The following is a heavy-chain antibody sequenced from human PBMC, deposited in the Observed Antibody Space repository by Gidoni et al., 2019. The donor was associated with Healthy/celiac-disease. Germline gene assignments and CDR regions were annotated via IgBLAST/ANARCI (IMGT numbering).Heavy chain of an antibody. V-gene: IGHV3-30*01. CDR2: ISYDGSNK. CDR1: GFTFLSYA. D-gene: IGHD6-6*01. CDR3: ARDLGAARPGYYYYYGMDV. J-gene: IGHJ6*02. Sequence: QVQLVESGGGVVQTGRSLRLSCAASGFTFLSYAMHWVRQAPGKGLEWVAVISYDGSNKYYADSVKGRFTISRDNSKNTLYLQMNSLRAEDTAVYYCARDLGAARPGYYYYYGMDVWGQGTTVTVSS.